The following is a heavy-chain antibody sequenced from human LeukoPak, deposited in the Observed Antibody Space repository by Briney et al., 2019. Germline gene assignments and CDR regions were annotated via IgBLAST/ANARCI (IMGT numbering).Heavy chain of an antibody. D-gene: IGHD2-2*02. CDR2: IYYSGST. CDR1: GGSISSGGYY. CDR3: ARAVVVPAAILAFDI. Sequence: TSETLSLTCTVSGGSISSGGYYWSWIRQHPGKGQEWIGYIYYSGSTYYNPSLKSRVTISVDTSKNQFSLKLSSVTAAGTAVYYCARAVVVPAAILAFDIWGQGTMVTVSS. J-gene: IGHJ3*02. V-gene: IGHV4-31*03.